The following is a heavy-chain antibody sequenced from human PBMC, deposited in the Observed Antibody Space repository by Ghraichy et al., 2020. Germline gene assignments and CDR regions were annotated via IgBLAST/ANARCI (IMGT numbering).Heavy chain of an antibody. V-gene: IGHV3-15*01. D-gene: IGHD2-15*01. CDR3: TTHPNLVVVANITRDY. CDR2: IKSKSDGETT. CDR1: GFTFTDAW. J-gene: IGHJ4*02. Sequence: GESLNISCAASGFTFTDAWMSWVRQAPGKGLEWVGRIKSKSDGETTDYGAPVKGRISITRDDSRNRLYLQMTNLKSEDTAVYCCTTHPNLVVVANITRDYWGQGTLVTVSS.